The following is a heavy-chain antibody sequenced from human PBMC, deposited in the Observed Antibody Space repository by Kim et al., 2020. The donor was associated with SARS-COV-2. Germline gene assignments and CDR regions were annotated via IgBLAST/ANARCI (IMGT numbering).Heavy chain of an antibody. Sequence: GGSLRLSCEASGFILSNYGMNWVRQGPGKGRVWVSRSNSDGSVTHYADAVKARFTISRENAKNTLFLQLNSLGVEDTAIYYCARGSFQQGFDPWGKGTLVTVSS. V-gene: IGHV3-74*01. CDR2: SNSDGSVT. CDR1: GFILSNYG. CDR3: ARGSFQQGFDP. D-gene: IGHD6-13*01. J-gene: IGHJ5*02.